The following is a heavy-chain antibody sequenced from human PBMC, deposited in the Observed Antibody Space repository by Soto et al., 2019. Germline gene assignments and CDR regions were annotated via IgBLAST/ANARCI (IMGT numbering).Heavy chain of an antibody. D-gene: IGHD6-13*01. CDR3: ARDEEQQLVQSWFDP. CDR2: ISSSSSYI. J-gene: IGHJ5*02. CDR1: GFTFSSYS. Sequence: GGSLRLSCAASGFTFSSYSMNWVRQAPGKGLEWVSSISSSSSYIYYADSVKGRFTISRDNAKNSLYLQMNSLRAEDTAVYYCARDEEQQLVQSWFDPWGQGTLVTVSS. V-gene: IGHV3-21*01.